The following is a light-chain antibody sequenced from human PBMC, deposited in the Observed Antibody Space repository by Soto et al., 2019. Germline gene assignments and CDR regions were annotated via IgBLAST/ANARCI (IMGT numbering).Light chain of an antibody. CDR2: EGS. CDR3: AAWDDSLNGHVV. J-gene: IGLJ2*01. Sequence: QSALTQPASVSGSPGQSITISCTGTSSDVGSYNLVSWYQQHPGKAPKLMIYEGSKRPSGVSNRFSGSKSGNTASLTISGLQAEDEADYYCAAWDDSLNGHVVFGGGTKVTVL. CDR1: SSDVGSYNL. V-gene: IGLV2-23*01.